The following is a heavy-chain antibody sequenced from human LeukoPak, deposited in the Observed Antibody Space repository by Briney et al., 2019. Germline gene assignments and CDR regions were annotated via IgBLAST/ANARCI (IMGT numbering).Heavy chain of an antibody. CDR2: ISGIGGST. V-gene: IGHV3-23*01. CDR3: AKDGGSDPDSFDI. CDR1: GFTFSSYG. Sequence: PGGSLRLSCAASGFTFSSYGMSWVRQAPGKGLEWVSAISGIGGSTYYADSVKGRFTISRDNTKNSLYLQMNSLRAEDTAVYYCAKDGGSDPDSFDIWGQGTMVTVSS. D-gene: IGHD2-15*01. J-gene: IGHJ3*02.